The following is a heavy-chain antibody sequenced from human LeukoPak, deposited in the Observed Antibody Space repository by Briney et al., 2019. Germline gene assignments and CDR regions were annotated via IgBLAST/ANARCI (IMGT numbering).Heavy chain of an antibody. V-gene: IGHV3-11*04. CDR1: GFTFSDYY. J-gene: IGHJ4*02. D-gene: IGHD1-1*01. CDR3: ARRSYWNDVLDY. Sequence: GGSLRLSCAASGFTFSDYYVNWIRQAPGKGLEWVSYISSSGRTIYYADSVKGRFTISRDNTKNSLYLQMNGLRAEDTAVYYCARRSYWNDVLDYWGQGTLVTVSS. CDR2: ISSSGRTI.